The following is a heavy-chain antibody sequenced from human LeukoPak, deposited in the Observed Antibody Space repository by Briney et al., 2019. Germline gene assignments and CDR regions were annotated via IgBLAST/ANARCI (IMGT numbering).Heavy chain of an antibody. Sequence: QPGGSLRLSCAASGFTFSNYGMNWVRQAPGKGLEWVSGLGGSGISTYYADSVKGRFTISRDNSKNTLYLQMNSLKADDTAVYYCARRGRGVASGYDYWGQGTLVTVSS. CDR1: GFTFSNYG. J-gene: IGHJ4*02. CDR3: ARRGRGVASGYDY. CDR2: LGGSGIST. V-gene: IGHV3-23*01. D-gene: IGHD3-3*01.